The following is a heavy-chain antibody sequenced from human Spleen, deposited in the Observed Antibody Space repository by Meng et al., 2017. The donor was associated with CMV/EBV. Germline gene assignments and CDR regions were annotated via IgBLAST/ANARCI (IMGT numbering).Heavy chain of an antibody. CDR3: AKEYCGSTNCYTAGSDI. V-gene: IGHV3-21*06. J-gene: IGHJ3*02. CDR1: GFTFRNYN. D-gene: IGHD2-2*02. CDR2: ISSGSSYI. Sequence: GESLKISCAASGFTFRNYNMNWVRQAPGKGLEWVSSISSGSSYIYYADSVKGRFTISGDNAKNSLYLQMNSLRVEDTAVYYCAKEYCGSTNCYTAGSDIWGHGTMVTVSS.